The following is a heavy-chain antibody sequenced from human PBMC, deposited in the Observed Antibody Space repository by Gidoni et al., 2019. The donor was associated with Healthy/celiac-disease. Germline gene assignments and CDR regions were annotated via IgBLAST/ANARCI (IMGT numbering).Heavy chain of an antibody. D-gene: IGHD2-2*02. CDR2: IKQDGSEK. CDR3: ARSDCSSTSCYMGLDY. V-gene: IGHV3-7*01. J-gene: IGHJ4*02. Sequence: EVQLVASGGGLVQPGGSLRLSCAASGVTLISYWMSWVRQAPGKGLEWLANIKQDGSEKYYVDTVKGRFPISRDNAKNSRYLQMNSLRAEDTAVYYCARSDCSSTSCYMGLDYWGQGTLVTVSS. CDR1: GVTLISYW.